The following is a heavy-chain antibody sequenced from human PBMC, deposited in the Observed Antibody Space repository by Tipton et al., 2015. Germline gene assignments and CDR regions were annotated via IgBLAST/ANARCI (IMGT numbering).Heavy chain of an antibody. CDR3: ARMVPGSVQREIHFYFDL. Sequence: TLSLTCTVSGGSIVSDTYYWSWIRQPAGKGLEWIGRIYTSGITNYGITNYNPSLKGRVAISVDTSKKHFSLNLRSVTPADTAVYYCARMVPGSVQREIHFYFDLWGQGTLVTVSS. D-gene: IGHD5-24*01. CDR2: IYTSGITNYGIT. J-gene: IGHJ4*02. CDR1: GGSIVSDTYY. V-gene: IGHV4-61*02.